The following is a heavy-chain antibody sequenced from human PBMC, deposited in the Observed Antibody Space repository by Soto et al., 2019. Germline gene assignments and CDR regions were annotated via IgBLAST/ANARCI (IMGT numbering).Heavy chain of an antibody. J-gene: IGHJ6*02. CDR1: GGSFSGYY. Sequence: PSETLSLTCAVYGGSFSGYYWSWIRQPPGKGLEWIGEINHSGSTNYNPSLKGRVTISVDTSKNQFSLKLSSVTAADTAVYYCARGHTIITIFGVVMNYGMDVWGQGTAVTVSS. CDR3: ARGHTIITIFGVVMNYGMDV. V-gene: IGHV4-34*01. D-gene: IGHD3-3*01. CDR2: INHSGST.